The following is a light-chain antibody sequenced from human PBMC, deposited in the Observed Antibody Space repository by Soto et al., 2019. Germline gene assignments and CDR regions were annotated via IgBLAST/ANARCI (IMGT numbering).Light chain of an antibody. CDR3: QSHDSSLSVLWV. CDR2: EVS. V-gene: IGLV2-14*01. CDR1: SSDVGGYNY. J-gene: IGLJ3*02. Sequence: QSALTQPASVSGSPGQSITISCTGTSSDVGGYNYVSWYQQHPGKAPKLMIYEVSNRPSGVSNRFSGSKSGNAASLTISGLQAEDEADYYCQSHDSSLSVLWVFGGGTKLTVL.